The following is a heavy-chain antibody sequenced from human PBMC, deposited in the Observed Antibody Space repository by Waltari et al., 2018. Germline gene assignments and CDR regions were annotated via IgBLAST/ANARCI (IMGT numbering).Heavy chain of an antibody. D-gene: IGHD1-26*01. CDR2: ISSSSGPI. CDR3: ARAREMGDY. CDR1: GFTFSMHG. J-gene: IGHJ4*02. V-gene: IGHV3-48*02. Sequence: EVQLVEPGGGLVHPGGSLRLSCAASGFTFSMHGMNWVRQAPWKGLEWLSYISSSSGPIYYADSVKGRFTISRDNAKNSLYLQMNSLRDEDTAVYYCARAREMGDYWGQGTLVNVSS.